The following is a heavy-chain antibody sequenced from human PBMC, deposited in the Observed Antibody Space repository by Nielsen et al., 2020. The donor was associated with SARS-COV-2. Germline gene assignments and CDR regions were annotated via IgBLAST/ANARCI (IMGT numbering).Heavy chain of an antibody. V-gene: IGHV3-30*03. CDR2: VSYDGRNQ. CDR1: GFIFTSHA. Sequence: GGSLRLSCAASGFIFTSHAMHWVRQAPGKGLEWVAVVSYDGRNQYYADSVKGRFTISRDNSKNTLYLQMNSLRVEDTAVYYCARVHFRSGSYMDDYWGQGTLVTVSS. CDR3: ARVHFRSGSYMDDY. D-gene: IGHD3-3*02. J-gene: IGHJ4*02.